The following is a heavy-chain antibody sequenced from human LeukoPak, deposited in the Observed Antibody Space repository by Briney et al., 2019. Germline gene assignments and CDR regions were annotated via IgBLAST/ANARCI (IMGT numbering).Heavy chain of an antibody. CDR3: ATDRAYFDY. CDR1: GFTFSSYW. V-gene: IGHV3-7*01. J-gene: IGHJ4*02. CDR2: IKQDGSEK. Sequence: GGSLTLSCAASGFTFSSYWMSWVRQAPGKGLEWVANIKQDGSEKNYVDSVKGRFTISRDNAKSSLYLQMSSLRVEDTAVYYCATDRAYFDYWGQGTLVTDSS. D-gene: IGHD3-10*01.